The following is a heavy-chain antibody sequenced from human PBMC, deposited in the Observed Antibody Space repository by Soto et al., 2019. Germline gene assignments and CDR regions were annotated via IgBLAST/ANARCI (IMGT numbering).Heavy chain of an antibody. CDR2: ISYDGSNK. CDR3: AREADYYDSSGSLGS. CDR1: GFTFSSYA. Sequence: QVQLVESGGGVVQPGRSLRLSCAASGFTFSSYAMHWVRQAPGKGLEWVAVISYDGSNKYYADSVKGRFTISRDNSKNTLYLQMNSLRAEDTAVYYCAREADYYDSSGSLGSWGQGTLVTVSS. D-gene: IGHD3-22*01. J-gene: IGHJ5*02. V-gene: IGHV3-30-3*01.